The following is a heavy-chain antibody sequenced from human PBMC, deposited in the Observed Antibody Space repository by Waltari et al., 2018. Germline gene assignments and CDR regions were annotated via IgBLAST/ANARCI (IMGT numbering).Heavy chain of an antibody. V-gene: IGHV1-2*06. CDR3: ARRVGSLGVWLDS. J-gene: IGHJ5*01. CDR2: INPHSGVT. Sequence: QVQMVQSGTEVKKPGASVKVSCKASGYPFTDNFIHWVRQAPGQGLEWMGRINPHSGVTNYAVRFQFRVTMTREASITTAYMELSSLTSDDTAVYYCARRVGSLGVWLDSWGQGTLVTVSS. CDR1: GYPFTDNF. D-gene: IGHD1-26*01.